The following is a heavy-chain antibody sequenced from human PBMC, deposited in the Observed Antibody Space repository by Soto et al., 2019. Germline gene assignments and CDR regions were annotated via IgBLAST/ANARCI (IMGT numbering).Heavy chain of an antibody. CDR1: GFVFGSDA. V-gene: IGHV3-30-3*01. J-gene: IGHJ5*02. Sequence: GGSLRPSCSASGFVFGSDAMHWVRQAPGKGLEWVAVIMYDGNTEYYADAVKGRFTLSRDNSKNILSVQMNSLRAEDTAVYYCTKPTCDGGNCYFAHWGRGTLVTVSS. CDR2: IMYDGNTE. CDR3: TKPTCDGGNCYFAH. D-gene: IGHD2-21*01.